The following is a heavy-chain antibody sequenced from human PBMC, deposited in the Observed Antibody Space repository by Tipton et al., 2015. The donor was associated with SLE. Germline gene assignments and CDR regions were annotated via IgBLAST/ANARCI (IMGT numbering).Heavy chain of an antibody. D-gene: IGHD6-13*01. Sequence: SLRLSCAASGFTFSSYEMNWVRQAPGKGLEWVSYISSSGSTIYYADSVKGRFTISRDSAKNSLYLQMNSLRAEDTAVYYCARTAGYSSSCLDYWGQGTLVTVSS. J-gene: IGHJ4*02. CDR2: ISSSGSTI. CDR1: GFTFSSYE. CDR3: ARTAGYSSSCLDY. V-gene: IGHV3-48*03.